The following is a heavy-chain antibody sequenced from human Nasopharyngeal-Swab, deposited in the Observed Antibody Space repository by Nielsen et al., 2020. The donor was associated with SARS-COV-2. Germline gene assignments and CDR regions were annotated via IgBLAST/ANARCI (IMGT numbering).Heavy chain of an antibody. D-gene: IGHD6-6*01. V-gene: IGHV5-51*01. CDR2: IYPGDSDT. Sequence: KISCEGSGYSFTSYWIGWVRQMPGKGLEWMGIIYPGDSDTRYSPSFQGQVTISADKSISTAYLQWSSLKASDTAMYYCARKSSSVGTWFDPWGQGTLVTVSS. CDR3: ARKSSSVGTWFDP. J-gene: IGHJ5*02. CDR1: GYSFTSYW.